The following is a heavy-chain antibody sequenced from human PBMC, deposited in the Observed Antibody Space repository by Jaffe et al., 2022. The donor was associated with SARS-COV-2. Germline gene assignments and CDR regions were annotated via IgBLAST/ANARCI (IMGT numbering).Heavy chain of an antibody. V-gene: IGHV7-4-1*02. CDR2: INTNTGNP. Sequence: QVQLVQSGSELKKPGASVKVSCKASGYTFTSYAMNWVRQAPGQGLEWMGWINTNTGNPTYAQGFTGRFVFSLDTSVSTAYLQISSLKAEDTAVYYCASPAPWFGELSYYMDVWGKGTTVTVSS. J-gene: IGHJ6*03. D-gene: IGHD3-10*01. CDR1: GYTFTSYA. CDR3: ASPAPWFGELSYYMDV.